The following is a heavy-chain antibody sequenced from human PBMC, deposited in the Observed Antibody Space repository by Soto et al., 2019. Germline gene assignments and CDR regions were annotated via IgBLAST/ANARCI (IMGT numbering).Heavy chain of an antibody. Sequence: QVKLQESGPGLVKPSQTLSLTCTVSGGSISSGGYYWNWIRQHPGKGLEWIGYIYYIGSTYYNPSLKSXVXXXXDTSXNQFSLKLSSVTAADTAVYYCARSVFPWGQGTLVTVSS. CDR2: IYYIGST. V-gene: IGHV4-31*03. J-gene: IGHJ5*02. CDR1: GGSISSGGYY. CDR3: ARSVFP.